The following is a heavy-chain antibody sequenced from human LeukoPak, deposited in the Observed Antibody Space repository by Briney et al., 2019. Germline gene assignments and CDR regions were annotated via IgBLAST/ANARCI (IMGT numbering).Heavy chain of an antibody. J-gene: IGHJ4*02. V-gene: IGHV3-15*01. CDR1: GFTFSNAW. CDR3: AAGTGTSDFDY. CDR2: IKRKADDGTT. D-gene: IGHD1-7*01. Sequence: KPGGSLRLSCAASGFTFSNAWMNWVRQAPGKGLEWVGHIKRKADDGTTDYVAPVKGRFTISRDDSKNTVYLQMNSLKSEDTAVYYCAAGTGTSDFDYWGRGTLVTVSS.